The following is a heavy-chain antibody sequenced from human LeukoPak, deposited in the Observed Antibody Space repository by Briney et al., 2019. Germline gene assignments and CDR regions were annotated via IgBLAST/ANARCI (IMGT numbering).Heavy chain of an antibody. CDR2: ISAYNGNT. CDR3: ARVYEYSYGYFIDY. Sequence: ASVKVSCKASGYTVTSYGISWVRQPPGQGHEWVGRISAYNGNTNYAQKLQGRVTMNTDTSTSTAYMELRSLRSDDTAVYYCARVYEYSYGYFIDYWGQGTLVTVSS. V-gene: IGHV1-18*01. J-gene: IGHJ4*02. D-gene: IGHD5-18*01. CDR1: GYTVTSYG.